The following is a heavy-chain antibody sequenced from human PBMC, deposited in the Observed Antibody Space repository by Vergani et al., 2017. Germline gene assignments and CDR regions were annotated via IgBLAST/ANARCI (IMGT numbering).Heavy chain of an antibody. CDR2: FDPEDGET. CDR1: GYTLTELS. V-gene: IGHV1-24*01. J-gene: IGHJ4*02. Sequence: QVQLVQSGAEVKKPGASVKVSCKVSGYTLTELSMHWVRQAPGKGLEWMGGFDPEDGETIYAQKFQGRVTMTEDTSTYTAYMELGSLRSEETAGYYCATGPVTMVRGVIKKGYYFDDWGQGTLGTVSS. D-gene: IGHD3-10*01. CDR3: ATGPVTMVRGVIKKGYYFDD.